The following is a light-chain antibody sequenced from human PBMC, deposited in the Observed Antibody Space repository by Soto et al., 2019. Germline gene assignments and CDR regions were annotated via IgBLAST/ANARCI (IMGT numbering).Light chain of an antibody. J-gene: IGLJ2*01. CDR2: DNN. V-gene: IGLV1-51*01. CDR1: TANLRNYY. Sequence: QSVLTQPPSLSAAPGQTVTISCSGGTANLRNYYVSWYQRLPGRAPKLLIYDNNKRSSWIPGRFSGSKAGTSATLVIAGLQTGDEDYYFCGAWDSSLSAVVFGGGTKLTVL. CDR3: GAWDSSLSAVV.